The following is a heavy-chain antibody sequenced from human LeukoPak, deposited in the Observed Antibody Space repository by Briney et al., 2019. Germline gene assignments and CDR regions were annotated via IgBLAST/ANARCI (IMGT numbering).Heavy chain of an antibody. CDR2: IYTSGSP. D-gene: IGHD3-22*01. Sequence: SETLSLTCTVSGGSISSYYWSWIRQPAGKGLEWIGRIYTSGSPNYNPSLKSRVTMSVDPSKNQFSLKLSSVTAADTAVYYCARSPYYYDSSGLRNAFDIWGQGTMVTVSS. CDR3: ARSPYYYDSSGLRNAFDI. CDR1: GGSISSYY. J-gene: IGHJ3*02. V-gene: IGHV4-4*07.